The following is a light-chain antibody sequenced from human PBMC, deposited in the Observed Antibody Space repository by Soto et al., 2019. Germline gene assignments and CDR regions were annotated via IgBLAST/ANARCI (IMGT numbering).Light chain of an antibody. CDR2: SAS. CDR1: QGVSGK. CDR3: QEYHTWPFT. Sequence: DIVMTQSPATLSVAPGERVTFSCRASQGVSGKLAWYQQKPGQAPRLIISSASTGASGIPARFSGSGSGTELTLTMSSLQSVDCAIYDCQEYHTWPFTFGGGNKV. V-gene: IGKV3-15*01. J-gene: IGKJ4*01.